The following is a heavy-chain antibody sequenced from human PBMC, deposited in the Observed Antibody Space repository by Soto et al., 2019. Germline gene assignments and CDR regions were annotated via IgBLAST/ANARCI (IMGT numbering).Heavy chain of an antibody. Sequence: ASAQVSCKASGYTFTSYAMHWVRQAPGQRLEWMGWINAGNGNTKYSQKFQGRVTITRDTSANTAYMELSSLRSEDTAVYYCARSFVVVTDFDYWGQGTLVT. J-gene: IGHJ4*02. CDR2: INAGNGNT. D-gene: IGHD2-21*02. CDR3: ARSFVVVTDFDY. CDR1: GYTFTSYA. V-gene: IGHV1-3*01.